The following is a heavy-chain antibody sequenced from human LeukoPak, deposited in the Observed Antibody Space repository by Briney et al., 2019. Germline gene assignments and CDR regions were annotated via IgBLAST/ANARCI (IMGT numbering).Heavy chain of an antibody. D-gene: IGHD3-22*01. Sequence: ASVKVSCKASGGTFSSYAISWVRQAPGQGLEWMGRIIPILGIANYAQKFQGRVTITADKSTSTAYMELSSLRSEDTAVYYCARDRSGYYDSSGYWNYPIDHWGQGTLVTVSS. CDR2: IIPILGIA. V-gene: IGHV1-69*04. CDR3: ARDRSGYYDSSGYWNYPIDH. J-gene: IGHJ4*02. CDR1: GGTFSSYA.